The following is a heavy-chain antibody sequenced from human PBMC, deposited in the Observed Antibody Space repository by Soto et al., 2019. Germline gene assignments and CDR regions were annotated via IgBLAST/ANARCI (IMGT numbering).Heavy chain of an antibody. J-gene: IGHJ5*02. V-gene: IGHV3-7*04. CDR1: GFTFSSYW. Sequence: GGSLRLSCAASGFTFSSYWMTWVRQAPGTGLEWVANIKHDGSEKYYVDSVKGRCTISRDNAKNSLFLQMNSLRAEDTAVYYCARVVVTAAVWFDPWGQGTLVTVSS. D-gene: IGHD6-13*01. CDR3: ARVVVTAAVWFDP. CDR2: IKHDGSEK.